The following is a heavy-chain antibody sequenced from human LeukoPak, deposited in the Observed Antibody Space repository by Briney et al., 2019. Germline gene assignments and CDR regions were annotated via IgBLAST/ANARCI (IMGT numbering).Heavy chain of an antibody. CDR3: ARHGRRSYYFDY. J-gene: IGHJ4*02. Sequence: SSETLSLTCTVSGGSISSGGYYWSWIRQHPGKGLEWIGYIYYSGSTYYNPSLKSRVTISVDTSKNQFSLKLSSVTAADTAVYYCARHGRRSYYFDYWGQGTLVTVSS. V-gene: IGHV4-31*03. D-gene: IGHD2-15*01. CDR1: GGSISSGGYY. CDR2: IYYSGST.